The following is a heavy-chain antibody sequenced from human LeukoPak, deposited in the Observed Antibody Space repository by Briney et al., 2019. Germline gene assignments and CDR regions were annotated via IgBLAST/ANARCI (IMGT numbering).Heavy chain of an antibody. CDR2: ITASGTAM. CDR1: GFTFSSYS. V-gene: IGHV3-48*02. Sequence: HPGGSLRLSCAASGFTFSSYSMNWVRQAPGKGLGWVSHITASGTAMFYADSVKGRFTISRDNAKNSLYLQMNSLRDEDTAVYYCASSGSYRFDYWGQGTLVTVSS. D-gene: IGHD1-26*01. J-gene: IGHJ4*02. CDR3: ASSGSYRFDY.